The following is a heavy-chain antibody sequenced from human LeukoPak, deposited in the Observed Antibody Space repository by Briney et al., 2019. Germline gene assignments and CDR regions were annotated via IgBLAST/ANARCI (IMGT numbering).Heavy chain of an antibody. CDR1: GDSISSYY. J-gene: IGHJ6*03. V-gene: IGHV4-59*01. CDR2: IYYNGDS. CDR3: ARTKYGGHSIYYYYLDV. Sequence: SETLSLTCTVSGDSISSYYWSWIRQPPGKRLEYIGHIYYNGDSNYKPSLKSRVTISVDTSKSQFSLQLRSVTTADTAVYYCARTKYGGHSIYYYYLDVWGKGTTVTVSS. D-gene: IGHD4-23*01.